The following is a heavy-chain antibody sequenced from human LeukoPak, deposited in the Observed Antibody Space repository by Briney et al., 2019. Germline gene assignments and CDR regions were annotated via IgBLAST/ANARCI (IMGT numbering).Heavy chain of an antibody. CDR1: GFTFSSKS. V-gene: IGHV3-48*02. CDR2: ITGDSSIT. J-gene: IGHJ4*02. CDR3: ARDRGGYEFFDS. D-gene: IGHD5-12*01. Sequence: PGGSLRLSCAASGFTFSSKSMNWVRQAPGKGLEWVSYITGDSSITYYADFVKGRFTISRDNAKNSLYLQMNSLRDEDTAVYYCARDRGGYEFFDSWGQGILVTVSS.